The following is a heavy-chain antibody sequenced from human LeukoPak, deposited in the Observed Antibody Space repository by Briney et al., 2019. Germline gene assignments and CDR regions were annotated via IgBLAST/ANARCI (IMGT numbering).Heavy chain of an antibody. Sequence: SETLSLTCTVSGGSVSSDSYFWTWIRQPPGKGLEWIGYIYYSGSTNYNPSLKSRVTISLDTSKSQISLKLSSVTAADTAVYYCARGQRRLQDYWGQGTLVTVSS. CDR1: GGSVSSDSYF. CDR3: ARGQRRLQDY. J-gene: IGHJ4*02. CDR2: IYYSGST. V-gene: IGHV4-61*01.